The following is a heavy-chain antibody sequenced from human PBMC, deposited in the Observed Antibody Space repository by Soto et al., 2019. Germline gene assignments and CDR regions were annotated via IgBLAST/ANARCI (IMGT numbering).Heavy chain of an antibody. D-gene: IGHD2-8*02. CDR2: INHSGST. Sequence: PSETLSLTCAVYGLSFSGYYWTWIRQPPGTGLEWIGEINHSGSTNYNPSLKRRVTISVDKSKNQFSLKLTSVTAADTAVYYCARDKLTGLFDYWGQGTMVTVSS. V-gene: IGHV4-34*01. J-gene: IGHJ4*02. CDR3: ARDKLTGLFDY. CDR1: GLSFSGYY.